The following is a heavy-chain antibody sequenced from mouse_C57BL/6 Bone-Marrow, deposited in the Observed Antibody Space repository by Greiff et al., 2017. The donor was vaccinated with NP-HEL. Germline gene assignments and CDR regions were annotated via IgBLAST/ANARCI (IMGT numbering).Heavy chain of an antibody. Sequence: QVQLQQPGAELVKPGASVKLSCKASGYTFTSYWMHWVKQRPGQGLEWIGMIHPNSGSTNYNEKFKSKATLTVDKSSSTAYMQLSSLTSEDSAVYYWDTTVVSDLDYWGQGTTVTVSS. V-gene: IGHV1-64*01. D-gene: IGHD1-1*01. CDR2: IHPNSGST. CDR1: GYTFTSYW. CDR3: DTTVVSDLDY. J-gene: IGHJ4*01.